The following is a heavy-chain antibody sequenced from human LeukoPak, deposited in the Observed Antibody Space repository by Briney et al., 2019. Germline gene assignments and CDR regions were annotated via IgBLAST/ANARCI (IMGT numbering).Heavy chain of an antibody. CDR1: GGSISSYY. V-gene: IGHV4-4*07. D-gene: IGHD3-3*01. CDR3: ARGFGDFWSGYYFDY. CDR2: IYTSGST. Sequence: PSETLSLTCTVSGGSISSYYWSWIRRPAGKGLEWIGRIYTSGSTNYNPSLKSRVTMSVDTSKNQFSLKLSSVTAADTAVYYCARGFGDFWSGYYFDYWGQGTLVTVSS. J-gene: IGHJ4*02.